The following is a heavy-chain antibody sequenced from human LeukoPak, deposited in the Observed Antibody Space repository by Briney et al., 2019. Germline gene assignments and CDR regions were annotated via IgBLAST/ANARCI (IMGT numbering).Heavy chain of an antibody. Sequence: PGGSLRLSCVVSGFTFSGNWMHWVRQGPGKGLMCVARIKKDGTYRDYADSVEGRFTISRDNAKNTLFLQMDSLRDEDTAVYYCARDDDVYGIDYWGQGTLVTVSS. D-gene: IGHD3-16*01. CDR2: IKKDGTYR. J-gene: IGHJ4*02. CDR1: GFTFSGNW. CDR3: ARDDDVYGIDY. V-gene: IGHV3-74*01.